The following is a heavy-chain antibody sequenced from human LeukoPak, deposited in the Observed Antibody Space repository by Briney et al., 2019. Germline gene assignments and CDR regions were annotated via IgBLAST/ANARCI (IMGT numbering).Heavy chain of an antibody. CDR1: GFTFSSYA. V-gene: IGHV3-23*01. Sequence: PGGSLRLSCAASGFTFSSYAMSWVRQAPGKGLEWVSTISGSGTSTYYADSVKGRFAISRDNSKNTLYLQMNSLRAEDTAVYYCAKDLRELNRYSGSYFFDYWGQGTLVTVSS. CDR2: ISGSGTST. J-gene: IGHJ4*02. CDR3: AKDLRELNRYSGSYFFDY. D-gene: IGHD1-26*01.